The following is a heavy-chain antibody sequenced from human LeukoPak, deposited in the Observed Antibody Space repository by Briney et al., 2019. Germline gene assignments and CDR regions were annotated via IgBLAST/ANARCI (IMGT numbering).Heavy chain of an antibody. D-gene: IGHD3-10*01. V-gene: IGHV1-2*02. CDR2: INPNSGGT. CDR1: GYTFTGYY. CDR3: ARDSLWFGELSEPYNWFDP. J-gene: IGHJ5*02. Sequence: VASVKVSCKASGYTFTGYYVHWVRQAPGQGLEWMGWINPNSGGTNYAQKFQGRVTMTRDTSISTAYMELSRLRSDDTAVYYCARDSLWFGELSEPYNWFDPWGQGTLVTVSS.